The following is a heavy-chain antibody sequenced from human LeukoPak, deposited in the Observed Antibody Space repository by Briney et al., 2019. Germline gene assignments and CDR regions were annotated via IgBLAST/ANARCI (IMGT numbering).Heavy chain of an antibody. D-gene: IGHD4/OR15-4a*01. J-gene: IGHJ5*02. CDR1: GFTFSDFA. V-gene: IGHV3-21*01. Sequence: AGYLTFSGAGSGFTFSDFAMNWDRPAPGLELAGVSSNSGSSSHIDYADSMKGRFTVTRDNAKNSLYLQMNSLRAEDTAVYYCSRELTWSDPWGQGTLVTVSS. CDR2: NSGSSSHI. CDR3: SRELTWSDP.